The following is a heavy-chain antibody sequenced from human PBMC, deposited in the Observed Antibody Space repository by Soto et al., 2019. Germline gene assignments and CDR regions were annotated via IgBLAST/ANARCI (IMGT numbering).Heavy chain of an antibody. CDR1: GYSFTSYW. CDR3: ARHIRLLLDAFAI. CDR2: IYPGDSDT. Sequence: PGESLKISCKGSGYSFTSYWIGWVRQMPGKGLEWMGIIYPGDSDTRYSPSFQGQVTISADKSISTAYLQWSSLKASDTAMYYRARHIRLLLDAFAIWGQGTMVTVSS. D-gene: IGHD4-17*01. V-gene: IGHV5-51*01. J-gene: IGHJ3*02.